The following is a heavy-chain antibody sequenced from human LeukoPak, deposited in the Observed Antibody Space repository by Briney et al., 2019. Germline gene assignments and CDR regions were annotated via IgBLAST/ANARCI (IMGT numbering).Heavy chain of an antibody. J-gene: IGHJ4*02. CDR3: ARAPLTIFGVVIAVFDY. CDR1: GYTFTSYG. Sequence: ASVKASCKASGYTFTSYGISWVRQAPGQGLEWMGWISAYSGNTNCAQKLQGRVTMTTDTSTSTAYMELRSLRSDDTAVYYCARAPLTIFGVVIAVFDYWGQGTLVTVSS. CDR2: ISAYSGNT. D-gene: IGHD3-3*01. V-gene: IGHV1-18*01.